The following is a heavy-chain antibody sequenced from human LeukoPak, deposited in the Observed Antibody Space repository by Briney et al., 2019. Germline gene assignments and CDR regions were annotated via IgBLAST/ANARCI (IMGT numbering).Heavy chain of an antibody. D-gene: IGHD3-3*01. V-gene: IGHV4-4*02. Sequence: SGTLSLTCAVSGGSISSSNWWSWVRQPPGKGLEWIGEIYHSGSTNYNPSLKSRVTISVDTSKNQFSLKLSSVTAADTAVYYCVRQGHDFWSGYPNWFDPWGQGTLVTVSS. CDR2: IYHSGST. CDR1: GGSISSSNW. CDR3: VRQGHDFWSGYPNWFDP. J-gene: IGHJ5*02.